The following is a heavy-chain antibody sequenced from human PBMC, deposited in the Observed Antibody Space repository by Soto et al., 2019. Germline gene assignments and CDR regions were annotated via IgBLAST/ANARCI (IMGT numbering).Heavy chain of an antibody. CDR3: TGKGTSY. J-gene: IGHJ4*02. V-gene: IGHV3-15*07. Sequence: GGSLRLSCAASGFSFSSAWMNWVRQAPGRGLEWVGLIKSKTDGGATDYGAPVKGRFTISRDDSKNTLYLQMNSLKTEDTAVYYCTGKGTSYWGQGTVVTVSS. CDR1: GFSFSSAW. CDR2: IKSKTDGGAT.